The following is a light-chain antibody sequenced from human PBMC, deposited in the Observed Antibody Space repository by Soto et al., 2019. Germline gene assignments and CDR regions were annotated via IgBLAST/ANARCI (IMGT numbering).Light chain of an antibody. CDR3: QQYSSYST. CDR2: KAS. CDR1: QSISNW. Sequence: DIQMTQSPSTLSASLGDRVTITCRASQSISNWLAWYQQKPGEAPKLLIYKASNLESGVPSRFSGSGSGTEFTLTISSLQPDDFATYYCQQYSSYSTFGGGTKVEIK. V-gene: IGKV1-5*03. J-gene: IGKJ4*01.